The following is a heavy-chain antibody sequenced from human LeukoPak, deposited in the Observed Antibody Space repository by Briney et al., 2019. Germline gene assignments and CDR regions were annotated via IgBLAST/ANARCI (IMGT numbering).Heavy chain of an antibody. CDR2: IKSKADGGTT. J-gene: IGHJ4*02. V-gene: IGHV3-15*01. Sequence: GGSLRLSCAASGFTFSNAWMSWVRQAPGKGLEWVGRIKSKADGGTTDYAAPVKGRLTISRDDSKNTVYLQMNSLKTEDTAVYYCTIRTRDGYNYDYWGQGTLVTVSS. CDR1: GFTFSNAW. D-gene: IGHD5-24*01. CDR3: TIRTRDGYNYDY.